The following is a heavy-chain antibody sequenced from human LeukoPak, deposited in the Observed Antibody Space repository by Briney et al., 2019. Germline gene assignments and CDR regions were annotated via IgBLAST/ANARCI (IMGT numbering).Heavy chain of an antibody. V-gene: IGHV4-30-4*07. J-gene: IGHJ4*02. CDR3: ARGYGGNSDY. Sequence: SETLSLTCAVSGGSISSGGYSWSWIRQPPGKGLEWIGYIYYSGSTYYNPSLKSRVTISVDTSKNQFSLKLSSVTAADTAVYYCARGYGGNSDYWGQGTLVTVSS. CDR1: GGSISSGGYS. D-gene: IGHD4-23*01. CDR2: IYYSGST.